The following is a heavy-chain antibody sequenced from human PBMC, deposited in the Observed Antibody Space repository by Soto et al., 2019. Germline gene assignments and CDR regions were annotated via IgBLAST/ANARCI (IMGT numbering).Heavy chain of an antibody. V-gene: IGHV4-4*02. J-gene: IGHJ6*02. CDR2: IYHSGST. CDR1: GGSISSSNW. CDR3: ARTWDSVVPPCDGMDV. Sequence: QVQLQESGPGLVKPSGTLSLTCAVSGGSISSSNWWSWVRQPPGKGLEWIGEIYHSGSTNYNPSLKRRVTIAXXTXKXXFARKLSSVTAADTAVYYCARTWDSVVPPCDGMDVWGQGTTVTVSS. D-gene: IGHD2-15*01.